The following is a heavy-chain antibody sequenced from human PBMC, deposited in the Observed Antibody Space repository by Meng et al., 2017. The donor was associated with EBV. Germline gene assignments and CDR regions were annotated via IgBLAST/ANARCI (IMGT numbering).Heavy chain of an antibody. CDR3: AHRKNNWEVIEIDY. V-gene: IGHV2-5*02. D-gene: IGHD1-1*01. CDR1: GFSLSCGGAA. Sequence: QLTLKESGPTLVKPTQALTLTCTFSGFSLSCGGAAVGWIRQPPGKALEWLAIVYWDDDKRYSPSLKSRLTITKDTSKNQVVLTMTNMGPGDTATYFCAHRKNNWEVIEIDYWGQGTLVTVSS. J-gene: IGHJ4*02. CDR2: VYWDDDK.